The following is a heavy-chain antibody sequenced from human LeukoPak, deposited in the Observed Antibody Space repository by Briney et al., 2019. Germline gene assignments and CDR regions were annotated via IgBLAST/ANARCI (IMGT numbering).Heavy chain of an antibody. Sequence: ASANVLLSCTVSGGSISIYYWTWIRQPPGTRLEWIGYVHSVGTTTYNPSPAKRISMSVDTSRNQFSLNLSSVTAADTALYYCARLPPYYESLTMVADVWG. CDR2: VHSVGTT. CDR3: ARLPPYYESLTMVADV. J-gene: IGHJ6*03. D-gene: IGHD3-10*01. V-gene: IGHV4-59*01. CDR1: GGSISIYY.